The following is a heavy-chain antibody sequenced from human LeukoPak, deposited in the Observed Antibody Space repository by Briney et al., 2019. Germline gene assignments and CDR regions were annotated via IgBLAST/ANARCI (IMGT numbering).Heavy chain of an antibody. D-gene: IGHD3-10*01. CDR2: ISSSGNTI. V-gene: IGHV3-48*03. J-gene: IGHJ4*02. CDR1: GFTFSSYE. Sequence: GGSLRLSCTASGFTFSSYEMNWVRQAPAKGLEWVSYISSSGNTIYYADSVKGRFIISRDNAKNSLYLQMNSLGAEDTAVYYCVKDRGSGSYPSPLFDNWGQGTLVTVSS. CDR3: VKDRGSGSYPSPLFDN.